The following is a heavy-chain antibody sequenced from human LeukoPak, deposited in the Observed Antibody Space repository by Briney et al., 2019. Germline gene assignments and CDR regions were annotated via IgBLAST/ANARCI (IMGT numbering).Heavy chain of an antibody. D-gene: IGHD2-2*01. J-gene: IGHJ4*02. CDR3: AKDLLRKVPAAMSDY. Sequence: GGSLRLSCAASGFTFSSYGMHWVRQAPGKGLEWVAFIRYDGSNKYYADSVKGRFTISRDNSKNTLYLQMNSLRAEDTAVYYCAKDLLRKVPAAMSDYWGQGTLVTVSS. CDR1: GFTFSSYG. CDR2: IRYDGSNK. V-gene: IGHV3-30*02.